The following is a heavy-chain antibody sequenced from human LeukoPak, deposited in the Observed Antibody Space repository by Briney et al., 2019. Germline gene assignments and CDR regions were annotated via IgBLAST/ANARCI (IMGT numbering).Heavy chain of an antibody. CDR2: INPNSGGT. Sequence: WASVKVSCKASGYTFTGYYMHWVRQAPGQGLEWMGWINPNSGGTSYAQKFQGRVTMTRDTSISTAYMELSRLRSDDTAVYYCAREPFDRVEMATMWDYWGQGTLVTVSS. D-gene: IGHD5-12*01. CDR3: AREPFDRVEMATMWDY. V-gene: IGHV1-2*02. CDR1: GYTFTGYY. J-gene: IGHJ4*02.